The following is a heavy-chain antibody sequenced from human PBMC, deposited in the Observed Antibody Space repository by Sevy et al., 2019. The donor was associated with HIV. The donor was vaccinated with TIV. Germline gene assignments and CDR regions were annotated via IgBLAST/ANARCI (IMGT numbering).Heavy chain of an antibody. CDR2: FDPEDGET. CDR1: GYTLTELS. CDR3: ATSVGRITIFGVVIMGFDAFDI. D-gene: IGHD3-3*01. J-gene: IGHJ3*02. V-gene: IGHV1-24*01. Sequence: ASVKVSCKVSGYTLTELSMHWVRQAPGKGLEWMGGFDPEDGETIYAQKFQGRVTMTEDTSTDTAYMELSSLRSGDTAVYYCATSVGRITIFGVVIMGFDAFDIWGQGTMVTVSS.